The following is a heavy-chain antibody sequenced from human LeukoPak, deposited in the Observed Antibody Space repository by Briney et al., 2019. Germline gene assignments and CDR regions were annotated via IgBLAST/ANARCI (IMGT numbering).Heavy chain of an antibody. V-gene: IGHV4-38-2*02. CDR1: GYSISSDYY. CDR2: IYHSGST. Sequence: SETLSLACSVSGYSISSDYYGGWIRQPPGQGLEWIGTIYHSGSTYYNPSLKSRVTRPIDKSKNQFSLSLSSVTAADTAVYYCAKERRVATIGASDVWGQGTMVTVSS. J-gene: IGHJ3*01. CDR3: AKERRVATIGASDV. D-gene: IGHD5-12*01.